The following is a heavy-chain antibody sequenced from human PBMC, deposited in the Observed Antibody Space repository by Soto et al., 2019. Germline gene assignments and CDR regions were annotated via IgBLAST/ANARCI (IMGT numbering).Heavy chain of an antibody. CDR3: ARDIASRRFDY. V-gene: IGHV3-33*01. D-gene: IGHD6-6*01. CDR2: IWYDGSDK. J-gene: IGHJ4*02. Sequence: GGSLRLSCEASGFTFRNHGMHWVRQAPGKGLEWVAVIWYDGSDKYYADSVKGRFTISRDSSKNTLYLQMNSLRAEDTAVYYCARDIASRRFDYLGQGTLVTGLL. CDR1: GFTFRNHG.